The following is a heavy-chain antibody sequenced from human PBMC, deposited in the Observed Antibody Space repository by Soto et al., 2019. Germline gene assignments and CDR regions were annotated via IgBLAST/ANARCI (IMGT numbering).Heavy chain of an antibody. CDR1: GYTFTSYA. J-gene: IGHJ5*02. CDR3: TRDRRSASGSSCKPTSCLDL. V-gene: IGHV1-18*01. CDR2: TSAGNGNT. D-gene: IGHD2-15*01. Sequence: GASVKVSCKASGYTFTSYAITWVRQAPGQRLEWMGWTSAGNGNTNYAQKLQGRVTITTDTSTSTAYMELRSLRSDGTAVYFRTRDRRSASGSSCKPTSCLDLRDQGSLV.